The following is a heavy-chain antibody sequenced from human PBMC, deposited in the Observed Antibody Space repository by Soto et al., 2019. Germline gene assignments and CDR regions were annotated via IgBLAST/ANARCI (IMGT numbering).Heavy chain of an antibody. CDR2: IYWHDEI. V-gene: IGHV2-5*01. Sequence: SGPTLVNPTQTLTLTCTFSGFSLTTTGEAVGWIRQYPGKAPEWLALIYWHDEIHYSPSLNSRLTISKDTSKNQVVLRVTNMYPVDTATYYCAHRKGGTFDCWGQGTLVTVSS. D-gene: IGHD1-26*01. CDR1: GFSLTTTGEA. J-gene: IGHJ4*02. CDR3: AHRKGGTFDC.